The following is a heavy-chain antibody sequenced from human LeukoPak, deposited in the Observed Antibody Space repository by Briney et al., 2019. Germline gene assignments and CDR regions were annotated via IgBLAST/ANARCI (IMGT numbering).Heavy chain of an antibody. CDR1: GFTFSSYW. CDR3: AKDLWVGASEPFFDY. J-gene: IGHJ4*02. V-gene: IGHV3-23*01. CDR2: ISGSGGST. Sequence: GGSLRLSCAASGFTFSSYWMHWVRQAPGKGLEWVSAISGSGGSTYYADSVKGRFTISRDNSKNTLYLQMNSLRAEDTAVYYCAKDLWVGASEPFFDYWGQGTLVTVSS. D-gene: IGHD1-26*01.